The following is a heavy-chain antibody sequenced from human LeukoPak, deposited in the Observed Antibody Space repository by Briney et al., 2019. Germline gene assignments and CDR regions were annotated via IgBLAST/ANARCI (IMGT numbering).Heavy chain of an antibody. D-gene: IGHD3-22*01. Sequence: SETLSLTCTVSGGSISSYYWSWIRQPPGKGLEWIGYIYYSGSTNYNPSLKSRVTISVDTSKNQFSLKLSSVTAADTAVYYCARLGSYYYDSSRVEYFQHWGQGTLVTVSS. J-gene: IGHJ1*01. CDR2: IYYSGST. CDR3: ARLGSYYYDSSRVEYFQH. CDR1: GGSISSYY. V-gene: IGHV4-59*08.